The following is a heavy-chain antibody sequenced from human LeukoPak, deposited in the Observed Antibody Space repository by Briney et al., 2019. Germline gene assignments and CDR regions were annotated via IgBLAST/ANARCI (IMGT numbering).Heavy chain of an antibody. Sequence: GGSLRPSCAASGFTFSNYGMHWVRQAPGKGLEWVAVIWYDGSNKYYADSVKGRFTISRDNSKNTLSLQMNSLRAEDTAVYYCAKEHKSSGWYNDYWGQGTLVTVSS. CDR3: AKEHKSSGWYNDY. CDR1: GFTFSNYG. V-gene: IGHV3-30*02. CDR2: IWYDGSNK. J-gene: IGHJ4*02. D-gene: IGHD6-19*01.